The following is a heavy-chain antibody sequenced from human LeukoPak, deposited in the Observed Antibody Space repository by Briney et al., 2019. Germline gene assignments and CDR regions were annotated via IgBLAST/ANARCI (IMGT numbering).Heavy chain of an antibody. D-gene: IGHD3-22*01. J-gene: IGHJ4*02. CDR1: GYTLPIYG. CDR3: ARRSDDYDSSAYYH. CDR2: VNPNSGNT. V-gene: IGHV1-8*01. Sequence: GASVTVSFKTSGYTLPIYGLNWVRQATGQGLEWMGGVNPNSGNTGYAQKFQGRVTMTMDPSISTAYMELSSLRSEDTAVYYCARRSDDYDSSAYYHWGQGTLVTVSS.